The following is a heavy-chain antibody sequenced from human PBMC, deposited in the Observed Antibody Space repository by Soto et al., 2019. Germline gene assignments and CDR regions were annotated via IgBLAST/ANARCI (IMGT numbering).Heavy chain of an antibody. V-gene: IGHV3-23*01. Sequence: GGSLRLSCAASGFTFSSYAMSWVRQAPGKGLEWVSAISGSGGSTYYADSVKGRFTISRDNSKNTLYLQMNSLRAEDTAVYYCAKGSFGSGWPSPYFDYWGQGTLVTVSS. D-gene: IGHD6-19*01. CDR1: GFTFSSYA. CDR2: ISGSGGST. CDR3: AKGSFGSGWPSPYFDY. J-gene: IGHJ4*02.